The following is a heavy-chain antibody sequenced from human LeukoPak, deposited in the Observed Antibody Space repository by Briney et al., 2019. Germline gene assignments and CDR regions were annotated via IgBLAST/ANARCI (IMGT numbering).Heavy chain of an antibody. Sequence: PGGSLRLSCAASGFTFSSYSMNWVRQAPGKGLEWVSSISSSSSYIYYADSVKGRFTISRDNAKNSLYLQMNSLRAEDTAVYYCARVKLDYYYYMDVWGNGTTVTVSS. CDR1: GFTFSSYS. CDR2: ISSSSSYI. V-gene: IGHV3-21*01. CDR3: ARVKLDYYYYMDV. D-gene: IGHD6-6*01. J-gene: IGHJ6*03.